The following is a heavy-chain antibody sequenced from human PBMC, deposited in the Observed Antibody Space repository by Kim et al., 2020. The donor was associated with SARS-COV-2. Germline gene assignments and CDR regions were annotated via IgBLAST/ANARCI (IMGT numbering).Heavy chain of an antibody. D-gene: IGHD2-15*01. CDR3: ARSVVAATIGWFDP. V-gene: IGHV4-31*02. Sequence: TQSLKRRVTMSVDTSKNQFSLKLSSVTAADTAVYYCARSVVAATIGWFDPWGQGTLVTVSS. J-gene: IGHJ5*02.